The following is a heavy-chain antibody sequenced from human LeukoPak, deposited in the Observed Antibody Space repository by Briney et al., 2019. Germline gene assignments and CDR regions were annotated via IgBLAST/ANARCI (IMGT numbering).Heavy chain of an antibody. D-gene: IGHD2-15*01. J-gene: IGHJ6*03. Sequence: GGSLRLSCVASGFIFSSYSMNWVRQAPGKGLEWVSYISSSSRTIYYADSVKGRFTISRDNAKNSLFLQMNSLRAEDTAVYYCARVLRYCSGGNCYSGGLGYMDVWGKGTTVTISS. V-gene: IGHV3-48*04. CDR1: GFIFSSYS. CDR2: ISSSSRTI. CDR3: ARVLRYCSGGNCYSGGLGYMDV.